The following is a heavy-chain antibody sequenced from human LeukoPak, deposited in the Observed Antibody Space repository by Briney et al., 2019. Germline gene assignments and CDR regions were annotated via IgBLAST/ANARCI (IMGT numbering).Heavy chain of an antibody. CDR2: ISSSSSYI. V-gene: IGHV3-21*01. Sequence: GGSLRLSCAASGFTFDDYAMHWVRQAPGKGLEWVSSISSSSSYIYYADSVKGRFTISGDNAKNSLYLQMNSLRAEDTAVYYCARDLSHDYGVLVYYYMDVWGKGTTVTVSS. J-gene: IGHJ6*03. CDR1: GFTFDDYA. D-gene: IGHD4-17*01. CDR3: ARDLSHDYGVLVYYYMDV.